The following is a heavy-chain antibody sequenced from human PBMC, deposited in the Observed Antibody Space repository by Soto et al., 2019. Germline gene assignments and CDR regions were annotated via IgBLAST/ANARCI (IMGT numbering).Heavy chain of an antibody. J-gene: IGHJ4*02. V-gene: IGHV3-7*03. CDR1: GFTFSRYW. CDR2: IKQDGSEK. Sequence: EVQLVESGGGLVQPGGSLRLSCAASGFTFSRYWMSWVRQAPGKGLEWVANIKQDGSEKYYEDSVGGRLTISRDNAKNSLYLQMNSLRAEDTAVYYCARVGVPAARDYWGQGTPVTVSS. CDR3: ARVGVPAARDY. D-gene: IGHD2-2*01.